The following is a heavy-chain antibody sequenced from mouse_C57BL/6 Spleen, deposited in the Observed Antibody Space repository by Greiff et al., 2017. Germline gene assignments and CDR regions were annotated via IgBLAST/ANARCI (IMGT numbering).Heavy chain of an antibody. J-gene: IGHJ4*01. Sequence: EVNVVESGGDLVKPGGSLKLSCAASGFTFSSYGMSWVRQTPDKRLEWVATISRGGSYTYYPDSVKGRFTISRDTAKNTLYLQMSSLESEDTAMYYCASVDGSHPMDYWGQGTSVTVSS. CDR1: GFTFSSYG. CDR3: ASVDGSHPMDY. V-gene: IGHV5-6*01. CDR2: ISRGGSYT. D-gene: IGHD2-3*01.